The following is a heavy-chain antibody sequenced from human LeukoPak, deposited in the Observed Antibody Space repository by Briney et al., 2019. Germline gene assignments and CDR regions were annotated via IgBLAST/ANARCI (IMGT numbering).Heavy chain of an antibody. CDR1: GFTVTKTY. D-gene: IGHD3-3*01. CDR2: ISGSGGST. V-gene: IGHV3-11*04. CDR3: AGEETYYDFWSGYATIFDY. J-gene: IGHJ4*02. Sequence: GGSLRLSCAVSGFTVTKTYMSWVRQAPGKGLEWVSAISGSGGSTYYADSVKGRFTISRDNAKNSLYLQMNSLRAEDTAVYYCAGEETYYDFWSGYATIFDYWGQGTLVTVSS.